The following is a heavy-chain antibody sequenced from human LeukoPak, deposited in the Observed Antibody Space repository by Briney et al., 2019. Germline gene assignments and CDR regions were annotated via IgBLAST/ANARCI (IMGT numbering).Heavy chain of an antibody. Sequence: GGSLRLSCAASGFTFSSHGINWVRQAPGKGLEWVSGISPSGSISYYADSVKGRFTISRDNSKNTVSLQMNSLRAEDTALYYCARAGLYNWNYEGTTYFDFWGQGTLVTVSA. J-gene: IGHJ4*02. CDR2: ISPSGSIS. CDR1: GFTFSSHG. D-gene: IGHD1-7*01. CDR3: ARAGLYNWNYEGTTYFDF. V-gene: IGHV3-23*01.